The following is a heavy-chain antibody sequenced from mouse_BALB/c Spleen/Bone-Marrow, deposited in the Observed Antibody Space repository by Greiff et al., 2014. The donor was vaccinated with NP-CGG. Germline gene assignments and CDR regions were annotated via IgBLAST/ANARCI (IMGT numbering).Heavy chain of an antibody. CDR2: IHPYNDGT. Sequence: LVESGPEPVKPGASVKMSCKASGYTFTSYVIHWVKQKPGQGLEWIGYIHPYNDGTKYNEKFKGKATLTSDKSSSTAYMEVNSLTSEDSAVYYCARTILGYYFDYWGQGTTLTVSS. CDR1: GYTFTSYV. CDR3: ARTILGYYFDY. V-gene: IGHV1-14*01. D-gene: IGHD2-10*02. J-gene: IGHJ2*01.